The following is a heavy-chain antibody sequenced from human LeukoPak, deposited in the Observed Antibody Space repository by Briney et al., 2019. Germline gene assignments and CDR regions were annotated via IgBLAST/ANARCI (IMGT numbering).Heavy chain of an antibody. D-gene: IGHD3-10*01. Sequence: ASVKVSCKASGYTFTSYAMHWVRQAPGQRLEWMGWINAGNGNTKYSQKFQGRVTITADESTSTAYMELSSLRSEDTTVYYCASTYGSRSFGDSLDAFDIWGQGTMVTVSS. CDR3: ASTYGSRSFGDSLDAFDI. CDR1: GYTFTSYA. V-gene: IGHV1-3*01. CDR2: INAGNGNT. J-gene: IGHJ3*02.